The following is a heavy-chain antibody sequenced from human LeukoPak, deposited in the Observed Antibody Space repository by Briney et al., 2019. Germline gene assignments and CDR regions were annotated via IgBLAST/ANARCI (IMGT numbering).Heavy chain of an antibody. CDR1: GFTFSSYA. CDR3: ARHYGP. CDR2: IYGSGNT. Sequence: GSLRLSCAASGFTFSSYAMSWVRQAPGKGLEWIGEIYGSGNTNYNPSLKSRVTISVDTSKNQFSLKLNSVTAADTAVYYCARHYGPWGQGTLVTVSS. D-gene: IGHD3-16*01. V-gene: IGHV4-34*01. J-gene: IGHJ5*02.